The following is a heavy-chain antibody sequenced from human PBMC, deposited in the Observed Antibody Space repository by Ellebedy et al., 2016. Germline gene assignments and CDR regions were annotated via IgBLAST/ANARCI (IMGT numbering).Heavy chain of an antibody. CDR1: GLTFSSYA. D-gene: IGHD3-16*01. CDR2: IRSSGETT. V-gene: IGHV3-48*01. Sequence: GESLKISCVASGLTFSSYAMSWVRQAPGKGLEWISHIRSSGETTYYADSVRDRFTMSRDNAKNSLYLQMNSLGGEDTAVYYCARGVNYGFDYWGQGALVTVSS. J-gene: IGHJ4*02. CDR3: ARGVNYGFDY.